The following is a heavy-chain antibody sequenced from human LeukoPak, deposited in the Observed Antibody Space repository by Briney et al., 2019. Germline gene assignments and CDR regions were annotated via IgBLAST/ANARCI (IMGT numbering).Heavy chain of an antibody. D-gene: IGHD2-15*01. CDR1: GGSVSSGSYY. V-gene: IGHV4-61*01. CDR2: IYYSGST. J-gene: IGHJ3*02. Sequence: SETLSLTCTVSGGSVSSGSYYWSWIRQPPGKGLEWIGYIYYSGSTNYNPSLKSRVTISVDTSKNQFSLKLSSVTAADTAVYYCARYRDSGGRLAFDIWGQGIMATVSS. CDR3: ARYRDSGGRLAFDI.